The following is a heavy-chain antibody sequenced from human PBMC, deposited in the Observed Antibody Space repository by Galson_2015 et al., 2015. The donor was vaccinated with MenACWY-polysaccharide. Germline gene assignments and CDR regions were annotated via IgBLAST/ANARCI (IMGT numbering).Heavy chain of an antibody. CDR3: AKGGYYDILTGYALDY. D-gene: IGHD3-9*01. CDR2: LSYDGSET. V-gene: IGHV3-30*18. CDR1: RLLFSKYG. Sequence: SLRLSCAVSRLLFSKYGMLWVRQAPGKGLEWVAALSYDGSETYYADSVMGRFTVSRDNSKNTVYLQMNSLKVEDTAVYHCAKGGYYDILTGYALDYWGLGTLVTVSS. J-gene: IGHJ4*02.